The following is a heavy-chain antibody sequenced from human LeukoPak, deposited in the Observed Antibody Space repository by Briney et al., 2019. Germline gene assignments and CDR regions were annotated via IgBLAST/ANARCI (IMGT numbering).Heavy chain of an antibody. Sequence: GGSLRLSCAASGFTFSSYAMSWVRQAPGKGLEWVSAISGSGGSTYYADSVKGRFTISRDNSKNTLYLQMNSLRAEDTAVYYCAKERLEYCSSTSCYFTYYSDYWGQGTLVTVSS. CDR1: GFTFSSYA. CDR2: ISGSGGST. J-gene: IGHJ4*02. CDR3: AKERLEYCSSTSCYFTYYSDY. D-gene: IGHD2-2*01. V-gene: IGHV3-23*01.